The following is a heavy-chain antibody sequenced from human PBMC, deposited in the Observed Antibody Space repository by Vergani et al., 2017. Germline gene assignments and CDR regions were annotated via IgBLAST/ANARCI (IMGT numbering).Heavy chain of an antibody. J-gene: IGHJ4*02. D-gene: IGHD1-26*01. CDR2: IGTAGDT. V-gene: IGHV3-13*01. CDR3: ARGGDSGGYWGQIDY. Sequence: EVQLVESGGGLVQPGGSLRLSCAASGFTFSSYDMHWVRQATGKGLEWVSAIGTAGDTYYPGSVKGRFTISRENAKNSLYLQMNSLRAGDTAVYYCARGGDSGGYWGQIDYWAQGTLVTVSS. CDR1: GFTFSSYD.